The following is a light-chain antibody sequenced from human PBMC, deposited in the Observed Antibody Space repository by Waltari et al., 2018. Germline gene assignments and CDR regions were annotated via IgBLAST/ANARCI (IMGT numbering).Light chain of an antibody. Sequence: DIVMTTPPDLLAASTREGATIDCKSTQSVFYRSDNKNYLAWYQHKPGQPPKLLFYWASTREAGVPDRFSASGSGTDFTLTINNLQAEDVAVYYCQQYYRSRTFGQGTKVEIK. CDR1: QSVFYRSDNKNY. CDR2: WAS. J-gene: IGKJ1*01. CDR3: QQYYRSRT. V-gene: IGKV4-1*01.